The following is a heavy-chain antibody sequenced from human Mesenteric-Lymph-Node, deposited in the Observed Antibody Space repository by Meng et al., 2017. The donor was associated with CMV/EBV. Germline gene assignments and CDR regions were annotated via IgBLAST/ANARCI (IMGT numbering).Heavy chain of an antibody. V-gene: IGHV4-30-2*01. D-gene: IGHD3-10*01. CDR3: ANDYGSGSYRFDY. Sequence: SGGSVSNGDPSWSGVRQPPGRGLELLGYLFYTGSTSYNPSLKGRVTMSMDRSKNQFSLKLTSVTAADTAVYYCANDYGSGSYRFDYWGQGTLVTVSS. CDR2: LFYTGST. CDR1: GGSVSNGDPS. J-gene: IGHJ4*02.